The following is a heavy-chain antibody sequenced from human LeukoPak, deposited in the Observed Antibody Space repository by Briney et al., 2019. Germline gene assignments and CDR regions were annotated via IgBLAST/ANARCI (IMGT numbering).Heavy chain of an antibody. D-gene: IGHD5-12*01. CDR3: TRGSGGFEY. CDR2: VRAKAYGSKK. CDR1: GFTLGDFA. Sequence: GGSLRLSCSASGFTLGDFAMTWVRQAPGKGLEWVGIVRAKAYGSKKEYAASVKGRFTISRDDSKSVAYLQMDNLKSEDTGIYYCTRGSGGFEYWGQGTRVTVSS. V-gene: IGHV3-49*04. J-gene: IGHJ4*02.